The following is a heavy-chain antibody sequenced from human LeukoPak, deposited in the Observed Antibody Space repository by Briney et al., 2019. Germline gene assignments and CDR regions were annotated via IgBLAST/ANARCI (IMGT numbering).Heavy chain of an antibody. D-gene: IGHD3-9*01. CDR1: GFTFSSYA. CDR2: ISGSGGST. Sequence: GASLRLSCAASGFTFSSYAMSWVRQAPGKGLEWVSAISGSGGSTYYADSVKGRFTISRDNSKNTLYLQMNSLRAEDTAVYYCAKHTDFDWFYRGWYFDYWGQGTLVTVSS. CDR3: AKHTDFDWFYRGWYFDY. J-gene: IGHJ4*02. V-gene: IGHV3-23*01.